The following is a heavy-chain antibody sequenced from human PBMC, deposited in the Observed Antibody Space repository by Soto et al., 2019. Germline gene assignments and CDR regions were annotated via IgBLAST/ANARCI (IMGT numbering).Heavy chain of an antibody. V-gene: IGHV4-31*03. CDR3: ARVRSSSWDNWFDP. Sequence: QVQLQESGPGLVKPSQTLSLTCTVSGGSISSGGYYWSWIRQHPGKGLGWIGYIYYSGSTYYNPSLKSRVTISVDTSKNQFSLKLSSVTAADTAVYYCARVRSSSWDNWFDPWGQGTLVTVSS. CDR1: GGSISSGGYY. D-gene: IGHD6-13*01. CDR2: IYYSGST. J-gene: IGHJ5*02.